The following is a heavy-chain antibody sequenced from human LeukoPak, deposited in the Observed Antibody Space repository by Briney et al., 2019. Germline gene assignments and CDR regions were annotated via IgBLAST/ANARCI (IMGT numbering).Heavy chain of an antibody. CDR3: ARDGGITGNWFDP. CDR1: GGSISRYY. V-gene: IGHV4-59*01. Sequence: SETLSLTCTVSGGSISRYYWSWLRQPPGKGLEWIGYKDYSGSTNYNRSLKSRVTISVDTSKNQFSLKLSSVTAADTAVYYCARDGGITGNWFDPWGQGALVTVSS. D-gene: IGHD1-20*01. J-gene: IGHJ5*02. CDR2: KDYSGST.